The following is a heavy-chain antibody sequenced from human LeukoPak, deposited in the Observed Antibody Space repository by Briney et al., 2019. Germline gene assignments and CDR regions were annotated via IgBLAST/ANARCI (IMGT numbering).Heavy chain of an antibody. Sequence: GGSLRLSCAASGFTFSSYGMHWVRQAPGKGLEWVALISYDETSIYYADSVKGRFTISRDNSKNTLYLKMSSLRAEDTVVYYCAQSFGTGYDFFDYWGQGILVTVSS. D-gene: IGHD5-12*01. CDR3: AQSFGTGYDFFDY. CDR1: GFTFSSYG. V-gene: IGHV3-30*18. J-gene: IGHJ4*02. CDR2: ISYDETSI.